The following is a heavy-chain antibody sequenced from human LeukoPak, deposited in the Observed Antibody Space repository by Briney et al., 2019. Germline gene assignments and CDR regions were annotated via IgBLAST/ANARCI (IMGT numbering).Heavy chain of an antibody. Sequence: EASVKVSCKASGYNFISYYMHWVRQAPGQGLEWMGIINPSGGSTSYAQKFQDRVTMTRDTSTSTVYMELSSLRSEDTAVYYCARGAVAGLPFYYYYGMDVWGQGTTVTVSS. J-gene: IGHJ6*02. V-gene: IGHV1-46*01. CDR1: GYNFISYY. CDR3: ARGAVAGLPFYYYYGMDV. CDR2: INPSGGST. D-gene: IGHD6-19*01.